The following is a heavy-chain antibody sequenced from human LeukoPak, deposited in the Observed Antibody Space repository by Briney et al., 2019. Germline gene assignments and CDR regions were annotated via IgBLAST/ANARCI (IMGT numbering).Heavy chain of an antibody. CDR3: AKSLLTGRPETLMD. D-gene: IGHD3-9*01. V-gene: IGHV3-30*18. J-gene: IGHJ4*02. Sequence: PGRSLRLSCAASGFIFSNYGMHWVRQAPGKGLEWVAVISYDGSSKYYADSVKGRFTISRDNSKDTLYLQMNNLRAEDTAVYYCAKSLLTGRPETLMDWGQGTLVTVSS. CDR2: ISYDGSSK. CDR1: GFIFSNYG.